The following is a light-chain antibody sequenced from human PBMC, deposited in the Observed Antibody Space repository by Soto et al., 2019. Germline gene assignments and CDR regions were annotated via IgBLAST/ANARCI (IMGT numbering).Light chain of an antibody. V-gene: IGKV2-28*01. CDR3: MQGLTTPLT. CDR1: QSLLSSNGNNY. J-gene: IGKJ4*01. Sequence: DIVLTQSPLSLPVTPGEPASISCRSSQSLLSSNGNNYLDWYLQKPGQSPQVLIYLGSNRASGVPDRFSGSGSGTDFTLKISRVEAEDVGVYYCMQGLTTPLTFGGGTKGEIK. CDR2: LGS.